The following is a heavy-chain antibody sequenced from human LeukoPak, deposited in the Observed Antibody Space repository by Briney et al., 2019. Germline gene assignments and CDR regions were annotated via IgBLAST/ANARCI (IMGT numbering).Heavy chain of an antibody. J-gene: IGHJ4*02. V-gene: IGHV1-2*06. Sequence: ASVKVSCKASGYTFTGYYMHWVRRAPGQGLEWMGRINPNSGGTNYAQKFQGRVTMTRDTSISTAYMELSRLRSDDTAVYYCARDRRWLQLYDYWGQGTLVTVSS. CDR3: ARDRRWLQLYDY. CDR1: GYTFTGYY. CDR2: INPNSGGT. D-gene: IGHD5-24*01.